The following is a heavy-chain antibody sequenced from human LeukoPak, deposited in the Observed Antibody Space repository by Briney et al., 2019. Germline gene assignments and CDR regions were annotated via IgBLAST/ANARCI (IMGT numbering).Heavy chain of an antibody. CDR2: INSDGSSS. J-gene: IGHJ3*02. CDR1: GFTFSSYW. CDR3: ARANYPYGRVNDAFDI. D-gene: IGHD3-10*02. Sequence: GGSLRLSCAASGFTFSSYWMHWVRQAPGKGLVWVSRINSDGSSSTYADSVKGRFTISRDNAKNTLYLQMNSLRAEDMALYFCARANYPYGRVNDAFDIWGQGTMVTVSS. V-gene: IGHV3-74*03.